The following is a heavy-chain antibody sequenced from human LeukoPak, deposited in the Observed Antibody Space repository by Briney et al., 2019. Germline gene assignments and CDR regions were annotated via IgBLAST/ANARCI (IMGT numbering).Heavy chain of an antibody. CDR1: GFNFSDSR. D-gene: IGHD2-21*01. V-gene: IGHV3-7*04. CDR3: VRGDWYFES. Sequence: GGSLRLSCVTSGFNFSDSRMTWVRQAPGKGLQWVANVNRDGTEKHFLDSVEGRFTISRDDAKKSLYLQMSSLRPQDTAVYFCVRGDWYFESWGQGTLVTVSS. J-gene: IGHJ4*02. CDR2: VNRDGTEK.